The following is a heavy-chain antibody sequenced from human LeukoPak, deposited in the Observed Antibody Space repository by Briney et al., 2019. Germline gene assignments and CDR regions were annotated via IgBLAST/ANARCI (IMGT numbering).Heavy chain of an antibody. CDR2: ISSSGSTI. CDR3: AELGIPMIGGV. D-gene: IGHD3-10*02. CDR1: GFTFSSDE. Sequence: GGSLRLTCAASGFTFSSDEMNWVRQAPGRGLEWGSYISSSGSTIYYADSVKGRFTISRDNAKTSLYLQMNSLRAEDTAVYYCAELGIPMIGGVWGKGTTVTISS. V-gene: IGHV3-48*03. J-gene: IGHJ6*04.